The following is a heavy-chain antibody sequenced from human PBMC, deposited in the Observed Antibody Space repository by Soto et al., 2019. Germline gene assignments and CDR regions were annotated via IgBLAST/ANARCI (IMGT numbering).Heavy chain of an antibody. CDR2: IYHSGST. D-gene: IGHD6-13*01. CDR3: ARGGNVAAAGTIYLDS. V-gene: IGHV4-4*02. CDR1: GDSITPTPW. J-gene: IGHJ4*02. Sequence: QVQLQESGPGLVKPSGTLSLTCAVSGDSITPTPWWTWVRQPPGKGLEWIGEIYHSGSTNYSPTLKSRVTISVDMSRYQFSLKLTSVTAADTAVYYCARGGNVAAAGTIYLDSWGQGTLVTVSS.